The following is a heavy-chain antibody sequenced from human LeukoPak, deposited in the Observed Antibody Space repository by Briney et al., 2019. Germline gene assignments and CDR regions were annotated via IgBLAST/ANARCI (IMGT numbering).Heavy chain of an antibody. CDR1: GYTFTGYY. CDR2: INPNGGGT. CDR3: ARVYSGGSDY. J-gene: IGHJ4*02. V-gene: IGHV1-2*06. Sequence: VASVKVSCKASGYTFTGYYMHWVRQAPGQGLEWMGRINPNGGGTNSAQKFQGRVTMTRDTSITTAYMELSRLRSDDTAVYYCARVYSGGSDYWGQGTLVTVSS. D-gene: IGHD5-12*01.